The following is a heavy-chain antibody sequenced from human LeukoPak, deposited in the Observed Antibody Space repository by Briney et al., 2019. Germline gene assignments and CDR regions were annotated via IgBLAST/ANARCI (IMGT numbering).Heavy chain of an antibody. CDR1: GFTFSSYS. CDR3: ARVYSTIFGVVRNWFDP. V-gene: IGHV3-21*01. Sequence: GGSLRLSCAASGFTFSSYSVNWVRQAPGKGLEWVSCISSSSSYIHYADSVKGRFTISRDNAKNSLYLQMNSLRAEDTAVYYCARVYSTIFGVVRNWFDPWGQGTLVTVSS. D-gene: IGHD3-3*01. CDR2: ISSSSSYI. J-gene: IGHJ5*02.